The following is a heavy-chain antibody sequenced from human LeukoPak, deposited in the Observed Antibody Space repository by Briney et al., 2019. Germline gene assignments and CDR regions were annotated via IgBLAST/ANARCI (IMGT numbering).Heavy chain of an antibody. D-gene: IGHD2-15*01. J-gene: IGHJ4*02. V-gene: IGHV1-18*01. CDR3: ARDLVVVAATWMEAPNGY. CDR2: ISAYNGNT. Sequence: ASVKASCKASGYTFTSYGISWVRQAPGQGLEWMGWISAYNGNTNYAQKLQGRVTMTTDTSTSTAYMELRSLRSDDTAVYYCARDLVVVAATWMEAPNGYWGQGTLVTVSS. CDR1: GYTFTSYG.